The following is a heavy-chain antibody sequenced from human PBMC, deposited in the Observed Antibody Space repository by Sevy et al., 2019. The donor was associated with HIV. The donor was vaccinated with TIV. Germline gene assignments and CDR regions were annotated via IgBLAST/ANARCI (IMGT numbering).Heavy chain of an antibody. CDR1: GFTFSSYG. Sequence: GGSLTLSCAASGFTFSSYGMHWVRQAPGKGLEWVAFIRYDGSNKYYAASVKGRFTISRDNSKNQLYLKMNSLRAEDTAVYYCAKGPSPMITFGGVADYWGQGTLVTVSS. D-gene: IGHD3-16*01. CDR3: AKGPSPMITFGGVADY. CDR2: IRYDGSNK. J-gene: IGHJ4*02. V-gene: IGHV3-30*02.